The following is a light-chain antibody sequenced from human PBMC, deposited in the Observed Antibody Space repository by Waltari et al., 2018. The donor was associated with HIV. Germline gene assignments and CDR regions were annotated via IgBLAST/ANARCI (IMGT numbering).Light chain of an antibody. J-gene: IGLJ2*01. V-gene: IGLV1-44*01. CDR3: AAWDSSMNGPL. Sequence: QSVLTQPPSASGTPGQWVAISCFGSSTNVGCKRLRWYRQSPGTAPKLLIYKTTHRPPGVPDRFSGSNSGTSASLAISGLQADDESVYYCAAWDSSMNGPLFGGGTQLTVL. CDR2: KTT. CDR1: STNVGCKR.